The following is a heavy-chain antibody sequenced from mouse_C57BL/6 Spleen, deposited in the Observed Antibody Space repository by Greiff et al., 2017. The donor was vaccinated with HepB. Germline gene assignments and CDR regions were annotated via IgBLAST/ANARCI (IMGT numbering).Heavy chain of an antibody. CDR2: ISYDGSN. D-gene: IGHD1-1*01. J-gene: IGHJ3*01. Sequence: EVKLQESGPGLVKPSQSLSLTCSVTGYSITSGYYWNWIRQFPGNKLEWMGYISYDGSNNYNPSLKNRISITRDTSKNQFFLKLNSVTTEDTATYYCATYYGSSLAWFAYWGQGTLVTVSA. CDR3: ATYYGSSLAWFAY. CDR1: GYSITSGYY. V-gene: IGHV3-6*01.